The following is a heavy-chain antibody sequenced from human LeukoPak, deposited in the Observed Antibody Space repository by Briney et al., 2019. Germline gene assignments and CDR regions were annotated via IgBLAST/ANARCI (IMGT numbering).Heavy chain of an antibody. CDR2: IYYSGST. V-gene: IGHV4-39*07. Sequence: KPSETLSLTCTVSGGSISSYYWGWIRQPPGKGLEWIGSIYYSGSTYYNPSLKSRVTISVDTSKNQFSLKLSSVAAADTAVYYCARLPWWLRSHYYYMDVWGKGTTVTISS. CDR1: GGSISSYY. CDR3: ARLPWWLRSHYYYMDV. D-gene: IGHD5-12*01. J-gene: IGHJ6*03.